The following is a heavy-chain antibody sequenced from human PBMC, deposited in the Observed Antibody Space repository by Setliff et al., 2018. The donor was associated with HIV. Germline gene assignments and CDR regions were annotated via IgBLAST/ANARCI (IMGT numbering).Heavy chain of an antibody. J-gene: IGHJ4*02. D-gene: IGHD5-12*01. CDR2: IFHSAST. V-gene: IGHV4-38-2*01. CDR1: GYSFSSGYY. CDR3: ARRGAYGYDYFDY. Sequence: PSETLSLTCAVSGYSFSSGYYWGWIRQPPGKGLEWIGSIFHSASTTYNPSLKSRVTISIDTSKNQFSLKLTSVTAADTAVYYCARRGAYGYDYFDYWGPGTLVTVSS.